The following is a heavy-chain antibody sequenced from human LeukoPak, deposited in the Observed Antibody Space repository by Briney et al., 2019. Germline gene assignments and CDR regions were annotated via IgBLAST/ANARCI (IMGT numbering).Heavy chain of an antibody. D-gene: IGHD3-9*01. CDR3: ARSSRFDWLLYFDS. Sequence: ASVKVSCKASGYTFTSYGINWVRQAPGQGLEWMGWISGYNGNTIYAENVQGRDTMTTDTSTSTAYIELGSLRSDDTAVFYCARSSRFDWLLYFDSWGQGTLVTVSS. V-gene: IGHV1-18*01. J-gene: IGHJ4*02. CDR1: GYTFTSYG. CDR2: ISGYNGNT.